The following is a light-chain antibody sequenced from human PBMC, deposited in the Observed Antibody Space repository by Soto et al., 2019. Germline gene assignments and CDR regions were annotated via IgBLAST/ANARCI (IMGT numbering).Light chain of an antibody. CDR3: TSSTSSGNYV. V-gene: IGLV2-14*01. Sequence: QSALTQPASVSGSPGQSIAISCTGTSSDVGAYDYVSWYQQHPGKAPKLMIYDVSNRPSGVSNRFSGSKSGNTASLTISGLQAEDEADYYCTSSTSSGNYVFGTGTKLTDL. CDR1: SSDVGAYDY. J-gene: IGLJ1*01. CDR2: DVS.